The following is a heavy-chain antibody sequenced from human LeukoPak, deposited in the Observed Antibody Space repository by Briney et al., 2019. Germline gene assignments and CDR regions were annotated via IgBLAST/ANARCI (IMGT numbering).Heavy chain of an antibody. CDR3: ARDSPRRDITIFGVVIIGYFDC. V-gene: IGHV4-39*07. Sequence: SETLSLTCTVSGGSISSSSYYWGWIRQPPGKGLEWIGSIYYSGSTYYNPSLKSRVTISVDTSKNQFSLKLSSVTAADTAVYYCARDSPRRDITIFGVVIIGYFDCWGQGTLVTVSS. CDR2: IYYSGST. D-gene: IGHD3-3*01. J-gene: IGHJ4*02. CDR1: GGSISSSSYY.